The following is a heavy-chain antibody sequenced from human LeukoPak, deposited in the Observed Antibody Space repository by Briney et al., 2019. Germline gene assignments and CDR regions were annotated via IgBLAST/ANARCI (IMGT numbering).Heavy chain of an antibody. D-gene: IGHD3-3*01. V-gene: IGHV3-7*01. CDR1: GFTFSSYW. CDR2: IKQDGSEK. Sequence: PGGSLRLSCAASGFTFSSYWMSCVRQAPGKGLEWVANIKQDGSEKYYVDSVKGRFTISRDNAKNSLYLQMNSLRAEDTAVYYCARAVRYYDFWSGYYLYYFDYWGQGTLVTVSS. J-gene: IGHJ4*02. CDR3: ARAVRYYDFWSGYYLYYFDY.